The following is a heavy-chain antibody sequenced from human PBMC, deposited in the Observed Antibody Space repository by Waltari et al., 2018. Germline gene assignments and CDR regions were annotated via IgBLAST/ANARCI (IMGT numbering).Heavy chain of an antibody. D-gene: IGHD6-13*01. CDR3: ARTALNRPRIAAAGTSPDYYYYGMDV. CDR1: GGTFSSYA. Sequence: QVQLVQSGAEVKKPGSSVKVSCKASGGTFSSYAISWVRQAPGQGLEWMGGIIPIFGTANYAQKFQGRVTITTDESTSTAYMELSSLRSEDTAVYYCARTALNRPRIAAAGTSPDYYYYGMDVWGQGP. CDR2: IIPIFGTA. J-gene: IGHJ6*02. V-gene: IGHV1-69*05.